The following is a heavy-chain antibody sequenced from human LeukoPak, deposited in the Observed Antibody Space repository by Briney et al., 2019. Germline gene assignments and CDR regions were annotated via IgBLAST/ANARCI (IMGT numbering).Heavy chain of an antibody. D-gene: IGHD4-17*01. CDR1: GYTFSDHD. V-gene: IGHV1-8*01. Sequence: ASVKASCKASGYTFSDHDVNWVRQAPGQGLEWMGWMNPNTGNTGYAQNLQGRVTMTRTNSITTAYMELSSLTSDDTAVYYCARGGGGEYLDWFDFWGQGTLVIVSS. CDR2: MNPNTGNT. J-gene: IGHJ5*01. CDR3: ARGGGGEYLDWFDF.